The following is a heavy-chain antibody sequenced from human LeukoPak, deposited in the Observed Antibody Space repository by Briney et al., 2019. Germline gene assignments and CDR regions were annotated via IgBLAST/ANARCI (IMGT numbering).Heavy chain of an antibody. D-gene: IGHD3-10*01. V-gene: IGHV3-23*01. CDR1: GFTFSSYA. CDR3: AREYGSGSYYYYY. J-gene: IGHJ4*02. CDR2: VSGSGGST. Sequence: GGSLRLSCAASGFTFSSYAMTWVRHAPGKGLQWVSAVSGSGGSTYYADSVKGRFTISRDNSKNTLYLQMNTLRAEDTAVYYCAREYGSGSYYYYYWGQGTLVTVSS.